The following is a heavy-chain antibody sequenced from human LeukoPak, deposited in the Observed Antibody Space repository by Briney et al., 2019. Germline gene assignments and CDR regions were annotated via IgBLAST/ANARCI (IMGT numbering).Heavy chain of an antibody. CDR3: ARVLGFRVSSGFFDY. J-gene: IGHJ4*02. CDR2: IYYSGST. V-gene: IGHV4-31*03. D-gene: IGHD3-22*01. Sequence: SETLSLTCTVSGGSISSGDHYWSWIRQHPGKGLEWIGYIYYSGSTYYNPSLKSRVTISVDTSKDQFSLKLSSVTAADTAVYYCARVLGFRVSSGFFDYWGQGTLVTVSS. CDR1: GGSISSGDHY.